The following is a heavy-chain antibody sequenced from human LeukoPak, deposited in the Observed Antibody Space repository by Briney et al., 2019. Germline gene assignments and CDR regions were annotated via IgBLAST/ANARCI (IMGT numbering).Heavy chain of an antibody. V-gene: IGHV1-3*01. J-gene: IGHJ3*02. CDR3: ARVYDSSATVAFDI. D-gene: IGHD3-22*01. Sequence: ASVKVSCKASGYTFTSYAMHWVRQAPGPRLEWMGCINAGNGNTKYSQKFQGRVTITRDTSASTAYMELSSLRPEDTAVYYCARVYDSSATVAFDIWGQGTMVTVSS. CDR1: GYTFTSYA. CDR2: INAGNGNT.